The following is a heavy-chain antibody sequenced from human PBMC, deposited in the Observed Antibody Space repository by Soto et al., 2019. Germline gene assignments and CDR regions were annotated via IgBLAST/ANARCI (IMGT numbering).Heavy chain of an antibody. J-gene: IGHJ4*02. CDR3: ARGSEGSYRYFDY. Sequence: ASVKVSCKASGYTFTGYYMHWVRQAPGQGLEWMGWINPNSGGTNYAQKFQGWVTMTRDTSISTAYMELSRLRSDDTAVYYCARGSEGSYRYFDYWSQGTLVTVSS. CDR1: GYTFTGYY. CDR2: INPNSGGT. D-gene: IGHD3-16*02. V-gene: IGHV1-2*04.